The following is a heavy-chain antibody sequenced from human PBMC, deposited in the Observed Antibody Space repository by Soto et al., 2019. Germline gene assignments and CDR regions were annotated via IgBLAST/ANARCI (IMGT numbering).Heavy chain of an antibody. CDR1: GYTLINYY. CDR3: ARPPGYISYWNYFDL. J-gene: IGHJ4*02. Sequence: VASVKVSCKASGYTLINYYMHWVRQAPGQGFEWMGRISPKIGGTNYAQKFQGRVSMTWDASLKTAYMELSSLRSDETAVYYCARPPGYISYWNYFDLWGQGTLVTVSS. D-gene: IGHD1-1*01. V-gene: IGHV1-2*02. CDR2: ISPKIGGT.